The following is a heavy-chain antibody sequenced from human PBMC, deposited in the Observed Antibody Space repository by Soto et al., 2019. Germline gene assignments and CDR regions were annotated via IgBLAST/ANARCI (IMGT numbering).Heavy chain of an antibody. CDR2: ISYDGSNK. V-gene: IGHV3-30*03. J-gene: IGHJ4*02. CDR3: ARPEYSSGWYRGNFDY. Sequence: GGSLRLSCAASGFTFSSYGMHWVRQAPGKGLEWVAVISYDGSNKYYADSVKGRFTISRDNSKNTLYLQMNSLRAEDTAVYYCARPEYSSGWYRGNFDYWGQGTLVTVSS. CDR1: GFTFSSYG. D-gene: IGHD6-19*01.